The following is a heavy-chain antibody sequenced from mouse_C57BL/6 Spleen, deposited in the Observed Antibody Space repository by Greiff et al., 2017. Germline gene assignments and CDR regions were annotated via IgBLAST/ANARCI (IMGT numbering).Heavy chain of an antibody. V-gene: IGHV1-26*01. J-gene: IGHJ2*01. D-gene: IGHD3-3*01. CDR1: GYTFTDYY. CDR3: ARPVGGYFDY. CDR2: INPNNGGT. Sequence: VQLQQSGPELVKPGASVKISCKASGYTFTDYYMNWVKQSHGKSLEWIGDINPNNGGTSYNQKFKGKATLTVDKSSSTAYMELRSLTSEDSAVYYCARPVGGYFDYWGQGTTLTVSS.